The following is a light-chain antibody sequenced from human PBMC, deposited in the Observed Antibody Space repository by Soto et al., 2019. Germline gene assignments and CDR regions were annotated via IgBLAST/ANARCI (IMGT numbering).Light chain of an antibody. CDR3: QQNYNTPIT. Sequence: DIQMTQSPSSLSASVGDRVTITCQASQDISNYLNWYQQKPGKAPKLLIYAASSLQSGVPSRFSGSGSGTDFTLTITGLQPEDVATYYCQQNYNTPITFGQGTRLEIK. CDR1: QDISNY. CDR2: AAS. V-gene: IGKV1-39*01. J-gene: IGKJ5*01.